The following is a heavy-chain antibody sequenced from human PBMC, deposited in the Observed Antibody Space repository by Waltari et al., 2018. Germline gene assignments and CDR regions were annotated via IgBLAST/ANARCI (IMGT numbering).Heavy chain of an antibody. J-gene: IGHJ4*02. CDR1: GYTFTSYA. CDR3: AREDIVGAGEYYFDY. D-gene: IGHD1-26*01. CDR2: INAGNGNT. Sequence: QVQLVQSGAEVKKPGASVTVSCKASGYTFTSYAMHWVRQAPGQRLEWMGWINAGNGNTKYSQEFQGRVTITRDTSASTAYMELSSLRSEDMAVYYCAREDIVGAGEYYFDYWGQGTLVTVSS. V-gene: IGHV1-3*03.